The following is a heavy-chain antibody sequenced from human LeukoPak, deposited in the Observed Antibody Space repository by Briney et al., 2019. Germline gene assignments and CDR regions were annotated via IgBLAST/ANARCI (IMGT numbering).Heavy chain of an antibody. Sequence: GGSLRLSCAASGFTFHVSAMHWVRHAPGKGLEWVSLISRNGAVTKYADPVRGRFTVSRDNSKNSLYLQINRLRTEDTALYYCAKGPTIPSYYPSGSYYETKAQFDGWGQGTLVTVSS. CDR3: AKGPTIPSYYPSGSYYETKAQFDG. J-gene: IGHJ4*02. CDR2: ISRNGAVT. V-gene: IGHV3-43*01. CDR1: GFTFHVSA. D-gene: IGHD3-10*01.